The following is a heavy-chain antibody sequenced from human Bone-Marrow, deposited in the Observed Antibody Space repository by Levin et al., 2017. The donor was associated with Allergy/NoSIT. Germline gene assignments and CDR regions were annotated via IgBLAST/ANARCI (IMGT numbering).Heavy chain of an antibody. CDR2: IYSNGNT. CDR1: GGSISNHF. D-gene: IGHD3-3*02. CDR3: VRDRIPCIGTSEFDP. J-gene: IGHJ5*02. Sequence: SETLSLTCNVSGGSISNHFWSWIRQPVGKGLEWIGRIYSNGNTNYNPSLKSRVTMSVDTSKKQLSLKLKSVTAAATAVYFCVRDRIPCIGTSEFDPWGQGTLVTVSS. V-gene: IGHV4-4*07.